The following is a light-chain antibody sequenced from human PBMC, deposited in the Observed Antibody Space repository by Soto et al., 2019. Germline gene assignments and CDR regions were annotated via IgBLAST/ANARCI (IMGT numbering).Light chain of an antibody. V-gene: IGLV4-69*01. CDR2: LNSDGSH. CDR3: QTWGTGIRV. CDR1: SGHSSYA. Sequence: QPVLTQSPSASASLGASVKLTCTLSSGHSSYAIAWHQQQPEKGPRYLMYLNSDGSHRKGDGIPDRFSGSSSGAERYLTISTRQSEDEAAYYCQTWGTGIRVFGGGTKLTVL. J-gene: IGLJ2*01.